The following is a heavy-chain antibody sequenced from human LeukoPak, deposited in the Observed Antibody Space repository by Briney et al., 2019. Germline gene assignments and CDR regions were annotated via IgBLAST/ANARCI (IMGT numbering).Heavy chain of an antibody. V-gene: IGHV4-4*07. CDR2: IYTSGST. CDR1: GGPISRYY. CDR3: ARAPYSSSWMVWGGDYFDY. D-gene: IGHD6-13*01. Sequence: PSETLSLTCTVSGGPISRYYWSWIRQPAGKGLEWIGRIYTSGSTNYNPSLKSRVTISVDKSKNQFSLKLSSVTAADTAVYYCARAPYSSSWMVWGGDYFDYWGQGTLVTVSS. J-gene: IGHJ4*02.